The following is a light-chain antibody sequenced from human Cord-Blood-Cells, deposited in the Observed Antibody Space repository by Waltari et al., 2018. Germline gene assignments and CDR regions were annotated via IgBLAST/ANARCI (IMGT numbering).Light chain of an antibody. Sequence: DIVLPQSPATLSLSPGERATLSCRASPSVSSYLAWYQQKPGQAPRLLIYDASNRATGIPARFSGSGSGTDFTLTISSLEPEDFAVYYCQQRSNWPLFTFGPGTKVDIK. CDR1: PSVSSY. J-gene: IGKJ3*01. CDR2: DAS. V-gene: IGKV3-11*01. CDR3: QQRSNWPLFT.